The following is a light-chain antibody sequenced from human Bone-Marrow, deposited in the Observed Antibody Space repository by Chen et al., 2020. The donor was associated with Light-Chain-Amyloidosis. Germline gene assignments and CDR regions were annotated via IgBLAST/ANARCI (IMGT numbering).Light chain of an antibody. V-gene: IGLV3-21*02. Sequence: SVLTQPSSVSVAPGQTATIACGGNNIGSTSVHWYQQTPGQAPLLVVYDDSDRHSGIPERLSGSNSGNTATLTISRVEAGDEADYYCQVWDRSSDRPVFGGGTKLTVL. J-gene: IGLJ3*02. CDR1: NIGSTS. CDR3: QVWDRSSDRPV. CDR2: DDS.